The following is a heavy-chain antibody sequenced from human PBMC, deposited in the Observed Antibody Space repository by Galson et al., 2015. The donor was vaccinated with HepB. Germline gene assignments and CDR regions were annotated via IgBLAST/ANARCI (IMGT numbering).Heavy chain of an antibody. J-gene: IGHJ6*03. CDR2: ISAYNGNT. CDR1: GYTFTSYG. D-gene: IGHD2-2*01. CDR3: ARAYCSSTSCYGVASYYYYMDV. Sequence: SVKVSCKASGYTFTSYGISWVRQAPGQGLEWMGWISAYNGNTNYAQKLQGRVTMTTDTSTSTAYMELRSLRSDDTAVYYCARAYCSSTSCYGVASYYYYMDVWGKGTTVTVSS. V-gene: IGHV1-18*01.